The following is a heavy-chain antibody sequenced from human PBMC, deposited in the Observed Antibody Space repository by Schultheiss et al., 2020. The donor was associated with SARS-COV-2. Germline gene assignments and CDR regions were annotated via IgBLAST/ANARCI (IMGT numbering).Heavy chain of an antibody. CDR2: ISSSSSYI. J-gene: IGHJ4*02. Sequence: GGSLRLSCAASGFTFSSYAMSWVRQAPGKGLEWVSSISSSSSYIYYADSVKGRFTISRDNAKNSLYLQMNSLRAEDTAVYYCARDGRIAGFDYWGQGTLVTVSS. CDR3: ARDGRIAGFDY. V-gene: IGHV3-21*01. CDR1: GFTFSSYA.